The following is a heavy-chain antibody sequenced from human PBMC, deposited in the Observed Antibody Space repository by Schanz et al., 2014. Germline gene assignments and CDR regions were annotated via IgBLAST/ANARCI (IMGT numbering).Heavy chain of an antibody. CDR3: ARGIITMVRGGDVGAFDI. CDR2: VCYDGSKK. V-gene: IGHV3-33*01. D-gene: IGHD3-10*01. J-gene: IGHJ3*02. Sequence: VAVVCYDGSKKYYADSVKGRFTTSRDNSKNTMYLQMNSLRAEDTAVYYCARGIITMVRGGDVGAFDIWGQGTMVTVSS.